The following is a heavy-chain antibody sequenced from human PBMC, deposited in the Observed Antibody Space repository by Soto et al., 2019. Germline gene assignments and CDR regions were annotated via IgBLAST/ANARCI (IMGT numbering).Heavy chain of an antibody. CDR3: ASIDSSSWYY. CDR2: ISSSGSTI. D-gene: IGHD6-13*01. Sequence: GGSLRLSCAASGFTFSSYEMNWVRQAPGKGLEWVSYISSSGSTIYYAYSVKGRFTISRDNAKNSLYLQMNSLRAEDTAVYYCASIDSSSWYYWGQGTLVTVSS. CDR1: GFTFSSYE. V-gene: IGHV3-48*03. J-gene: IGHJ4*02.